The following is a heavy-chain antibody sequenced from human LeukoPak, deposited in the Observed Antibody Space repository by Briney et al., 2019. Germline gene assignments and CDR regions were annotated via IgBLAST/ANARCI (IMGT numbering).Heavy chain of an antibody. CDR2: IYYSGST. D-gene: IGHD3-10*01. V-gene: IGHV4-31*03. CDR1: GGSMSSGGYY. CDR3: TRHIVGGSGSGSMEV. Sequence: SETLSLTCTVSGGSMSSGGYYWSWIRQHRGKGLEWTRYIYYSGSTYYNPSLKSRVTISVDTSKNQFSLNLSSATAADTAVYYCTRHIVGGSGSGSMEVWGQGTTVTVSS. J-gene: IGHJ6*02.